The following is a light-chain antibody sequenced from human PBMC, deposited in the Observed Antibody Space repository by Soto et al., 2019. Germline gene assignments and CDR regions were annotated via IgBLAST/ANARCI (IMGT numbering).Light chain of an antibody. CDR3: CSFAGSYSYV. J-gene: IGLJ1*01. CDR2: DVT. CDR1: CSDVGRYYY. V-gene: IGLV2-11*01. Sequence: QAALTQSPSASGSPGQSVTIPCTGTCSDVGRYYYVSWYQQHPGKAPKLIVYDVTERPSGVPDRFSGSKSGNTASLTLSGLQAEDEADYSCCSFAGSYSYVFGTGTKVTVL.